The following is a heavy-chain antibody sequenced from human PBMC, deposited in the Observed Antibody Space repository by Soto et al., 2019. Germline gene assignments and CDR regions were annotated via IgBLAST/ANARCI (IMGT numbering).Heavy chain of an antibody. Sequence: PGESLKISCKGPGYIFTSYWIVWVLHMPGKCLDCIGIIYPFYSDTRYSPSFQGQFTISADKSIITSYLHCIILTASHTSIYYCARYGRAGAGSIDIWGQGTMFTVSS. D-gene: IGHD6-13*01. CDR3: ARYGRAGAGSIDI. J-gene: IGHJ3*02. V-gene: IGHV5-51*01. CDR2: IYPFYSDT. CDR1: GYIFTSYW.